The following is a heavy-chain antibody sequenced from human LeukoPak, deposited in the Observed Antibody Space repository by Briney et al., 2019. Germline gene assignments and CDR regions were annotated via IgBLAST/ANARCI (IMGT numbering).Heavy chain of an antibody. J-gene: IGHJ5*02. D-gene: IGHD4-17*01. CDR3: ARGPHDYGDYADGFDP. CDR2: INPNSGGT. Sequence: GASVKVSCKASGYTFTGYYMHWVRQAPGQGLEWMGWINPNSGGTNYAQKFQGRVTMTRDTSISTAYMELSRLRSDDTAVYYCARGPHDYGDYADGFDPWGQGTLVTVSS. V-gene: IGHV1-2*02. CDR1: GYTFTGYY.